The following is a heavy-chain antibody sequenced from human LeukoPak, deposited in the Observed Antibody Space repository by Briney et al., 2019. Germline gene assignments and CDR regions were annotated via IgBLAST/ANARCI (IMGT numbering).Heavy chain of an antibody. Sequence: GGSLRLSCAASGFIFNNYAMSWVRQAPGKGLEWVSAIRDSGVSTFYSDSVKGRSTISRDNSKNTLYLQMNSLRAEDTAVYYCARERRELRGDAFDIWGQGTMVTVSS. D-gene: IGHD1-26*01. J-gene: IGHJ3*02. CDR2: IRDSGVST. CDR1: GFIFNNYA. CDR3: ARERRELRGDAFDI. V-gene: IGHV3-23*01.